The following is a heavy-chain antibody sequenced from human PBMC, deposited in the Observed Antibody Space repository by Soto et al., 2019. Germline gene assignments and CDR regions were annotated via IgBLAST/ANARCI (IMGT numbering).Heavy chain of an antibody. CDR1: GYTFTRYD. J-gene: IGHJ4*02. Sequence: QVQLLQSGSEVKKPGASVKVSCKASGYTFTRYDINWVRQATGQGLEWMGWMNPNSGNTGYAQKFQGRATMTRNSSISTAYMELRRMRSEDTAVYYCARTLYGDNVAYWGQGTLVTVS. D-gene: IGHD4-17*01. CDR3: ARTLYGDNVAY. V-gene: IGHV1-8*01. CDR2: MNPNSGNT.